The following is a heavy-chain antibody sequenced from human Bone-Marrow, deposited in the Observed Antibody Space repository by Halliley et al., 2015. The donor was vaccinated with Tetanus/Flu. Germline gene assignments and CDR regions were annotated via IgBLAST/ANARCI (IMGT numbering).Heavy chain of an antibody. Sequence: TLSLTCDVTGYSISSGHYWGWIRQPLGKTLEWIGSIYHTGSSSYNPPLNVRVTISVDTSKNQFSLKLTSVTAADTALYYCTREGCNNGGSFRSAHWGQGTVVSVSS. J-gene: IGHJ4*02. CDR1: GYSISSGHY. CDR3: TREGCNNGGSFRSAH. CDR2: IYHTGSS. D-gene: IGHD2-15*01. V-gene: IGHV4-38-2*02.